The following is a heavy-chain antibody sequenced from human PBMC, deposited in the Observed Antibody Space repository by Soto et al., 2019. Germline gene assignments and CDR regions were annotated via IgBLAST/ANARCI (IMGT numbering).Heavy chain of an antibody. J-gene: IGHJ4*02. V-gene: IGHV3-66*01. D-gene: IGHD2-15*01. CDR2: MYSGGNT. CDR1: GFSVGISY. CDR3: ANRKYCPSTTCFDY. Sequence: EVKLVESGGALVQPGGSLRLSCAGSGFSVGISYMTWVRQVPGKGLEWVSIMYSGGNTYYADSVKDRFTVSRDNSKNTLYLQMSNLRAEVTAVSYCANRKYCPSTTCFDYWGQGTLVTVSS.